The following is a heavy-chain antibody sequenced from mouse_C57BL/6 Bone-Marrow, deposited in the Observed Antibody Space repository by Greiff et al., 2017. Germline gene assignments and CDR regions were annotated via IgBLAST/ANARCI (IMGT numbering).Heavy chain of an antibody. D-gene: IGHD2-4*01. Sequence: VQLQQSGPVLVKPGASVKMSCTASGYTFTDYYMNWVKQSHGKSLEWIGVINPYNGGTSYNQKVKGKATLTVDKSSGTAYMELNSLTSEDSAVYYCARRIYYDYDVPDYWGQGTTLTVSS. CDR3: ARRIYYDYDVPDY. CDR1: GYTFTDYY. CDR2: INPYNGGT. J-gene: IGHJ2*01. V-gene: IGHV1-19*01.